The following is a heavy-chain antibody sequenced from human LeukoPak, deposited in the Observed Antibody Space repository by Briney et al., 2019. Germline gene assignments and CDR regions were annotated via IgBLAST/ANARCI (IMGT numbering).Heavy chain of an antibody. Sequence: GGSLRLSCAASGFTFSSYTMNWVRQAPGKGLEWVSSISSSSSYMYYADSVKGRFTIFRDNAKNSLYLQMNSLRAEDTAVYYCARDLYCSGGSCYSHTIFRLGSFDYWGQGTLVTVSS. CDR3: ARDLYCSGGSCYSHTIFRLGSFDY. CDR2: ISSSSSYM. J-gene: IGHJ4*02. D-gene: IGHD2-15*01. V-gene: IGHV3-21*01. CDR1: GFTFSSYT.